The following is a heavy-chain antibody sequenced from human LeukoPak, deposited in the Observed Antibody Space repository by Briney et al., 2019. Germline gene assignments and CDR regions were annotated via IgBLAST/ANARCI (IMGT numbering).Heavy chain of an antibody. CDR1: GYTFTNYR. V-gene: IGHV1-18*01. J-gene: IGHJ6*03. CDR3: ARYVAVAGTGLVNYYYMDV. CDR2: ISAYNGNT. D-gene: IGHD6-19*01. Sequence: GSSVKVSCKASGYTFTNYRISWVRQAPGQGGAGVGWISAYNGNTNYAQKLQGRVTMTTDTSTSTAYMEVRSLRSDDTAVYYCARYVAVAGTGLVNYYYMDVWGKGTTVTVSS.